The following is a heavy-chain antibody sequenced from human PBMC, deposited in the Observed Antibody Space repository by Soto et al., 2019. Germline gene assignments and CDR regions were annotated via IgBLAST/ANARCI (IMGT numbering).Heavy chain of an antibody. J-gene: IGHJ4*02. CDR2: INPSGGST. CDR1: GYTFTSYY. CDR3: AREGYSSGYYYFDY. V-gene: IGHV1-46*01. Sequence: ASVTVSCKASGYTFTSYYMHWVRQAPGQGLEWKGIINPSGGSTSYAQKFQGRVTMTGDTSTSTVYMQLSSLRSEDTAVYFCAREGYSSGYYYFDYWGQGTLVTVSS. D-gene: IGHD6-19*01.